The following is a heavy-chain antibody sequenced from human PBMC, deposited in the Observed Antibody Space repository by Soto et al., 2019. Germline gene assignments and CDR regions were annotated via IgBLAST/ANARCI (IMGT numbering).Heavy chain of an antibody. J-gene: IGHJ4*02. CDR1: GGSIXSYY. CDR3: ARGTMVRGVRNFDY. D-gene: IGHD3-10*01. Sequence: SETLSLTCTVSGGSIXSYYWSWIRQPPGKGLEWIGYIYYSGSTNYNPSLKSRVTISVDTSKNQFSLKLSSVTAADTAVYYCARGTMVRGVRNFDYWGQGTLVTVSS. V-gene: IGHV4-59*08. CDR2: IYYSGST.